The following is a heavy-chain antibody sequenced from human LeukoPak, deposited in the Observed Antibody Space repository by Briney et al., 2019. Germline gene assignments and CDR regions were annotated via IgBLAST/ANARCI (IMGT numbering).Heavy chain of an antibody. V-gene: IGHV3-23*01. CDR2: ISGSGGST. D-gene: IGHD5-18*01. CDR3: ARGVDPAYYYFDY. CDR1: GFTFSSYA. Sequence: GGSLRLSCAASGFTFSSYAMSWVRQAPGKGLEWVSAISGSGGSTYYADSMKGRFTISRDNSKNTLYLQMNSLRAEDTAVYYCARGVDPAYYYFDYWGQGTLVTVSS. J-gene: IGHJ4*02.